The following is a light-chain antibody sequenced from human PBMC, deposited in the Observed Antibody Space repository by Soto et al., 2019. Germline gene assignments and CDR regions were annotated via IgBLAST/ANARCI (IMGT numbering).Light chain of an antibody. CDR1: QTVRNNY. Sequence: EFVLTQSPGTLSLSPGERTTLSCRASQTVRNNYLAWYQQKPGQAPTLLIYDASNRATGIPDRFSGGGSGTDFTLTISRLEPEDFAVYYCQQYGSSPRTFGQGTKVDI. CDR3: QQYGSSPRT. J-gene: IGKJ1*01. V-gene: IGKV3-20*01. CDR2: DAS.